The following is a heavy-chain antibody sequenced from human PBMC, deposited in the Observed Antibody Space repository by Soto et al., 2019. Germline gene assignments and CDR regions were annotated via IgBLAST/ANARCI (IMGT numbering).Heavy chain of an antibody. J-gene: IGHJ6*03. CDR1: GYTFTSYD. CDR2: MNPNSGNT. V-gene: IGHV1-8*01. D-gene: IGHD5-12*01. CDR3: ARAIVATIGVDYYYMDV. Sequence: ASVKVSCKASGYTFTSYDINWVRQATGQGLEWMGWMNPNSGNTGYAQKFQGRVTMTRNTSISTAYMELSSLRSEDTAVYYCARAIVATIGVDYYYMDVWGKGTTVTVSS.